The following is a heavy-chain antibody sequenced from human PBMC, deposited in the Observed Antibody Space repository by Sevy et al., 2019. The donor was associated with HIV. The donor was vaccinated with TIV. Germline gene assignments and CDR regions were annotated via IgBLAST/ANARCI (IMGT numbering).Heavy chain of an antibody. V-gene: IGHV3-74*01. D-gene: IGHD3-22*01. CDR3: ARDRSGGSYYYDSSGYYH. CDR2: ISGEGSST. J-gene: IGHJ5*02. Sequence: GGSLRLSCAASGFTFSDYWMHWVRQAPGQGLVWVSRISGEGSSTSYADSVKGRFTISRDNAQNTRYRQMNSLRAEETAVYFCARDRSGGSYYYDSSGYYHWGQGTLVTVSS. CDR1: GFTFSDYW.